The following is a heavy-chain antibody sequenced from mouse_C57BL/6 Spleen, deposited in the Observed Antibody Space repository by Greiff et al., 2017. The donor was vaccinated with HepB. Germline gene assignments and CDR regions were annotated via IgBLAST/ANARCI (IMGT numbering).Heavy chain of an antibody. CDR1: GFTFSSYA. CDR2: ISDGGSYT. D-gene: IGHD1-1*01. Sequence: EVQLVESGGGLVKPGGSLKLSCAASGFTFSSYAMSWVRQTPEKRLEWVATISDGGSYTYYPDNVKGRFTISRDNAKNNLYLQMSHLKSEDTAMYYCAREGRTVVAKFAYWGQGTLVTVSA. J-gene: IGHJ3*01. CDR3: AREGRTVVAKFAY. V-gene: IGHV5-4*01.